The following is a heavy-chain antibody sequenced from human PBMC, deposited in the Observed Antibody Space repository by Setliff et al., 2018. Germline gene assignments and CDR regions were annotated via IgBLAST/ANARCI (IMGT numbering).Heavy chain of an antibody. D-gene: IGHD3-10*01. CDR3: TTDWSRGDSGNYLRLDY. CDR1: GFSFSNTK. J-gene: IGHJ4*02. Sequence: GGSLRLSCLASGFSFSNTKMSWIRQAPGKGLEWVGRIKSAADGGTIEYAEAVTGRFTVSRDDSKNTPFLQMNSLKTEDTALYYCTTDWSRGDSGNYLRLDYWGPGTLVTVSS. CDR2: IKSAADGGTI. V-gene: IGHV3-15*01.